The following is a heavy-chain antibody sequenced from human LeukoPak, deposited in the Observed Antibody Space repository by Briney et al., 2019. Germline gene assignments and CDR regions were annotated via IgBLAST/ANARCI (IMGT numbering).Heavy chain of an antibody. CDR1: GGSISSYY. J-gene: IGHJ4*02. D-gene: IGHD6-6*01. CDR2: IYYSGST. CDR3: ARGEAAPLVY. Sequence: SETLSLTCTVPGGSISSYYWSWIRQPPGKGLEWIGYIYYSGSTNYNPSLKSRVTISVDTSKNQFSLKLSSVTAADTAVYYCARGEAAPLVYWGQGTLVTVSS. V-gene: IGHV4-59*01.